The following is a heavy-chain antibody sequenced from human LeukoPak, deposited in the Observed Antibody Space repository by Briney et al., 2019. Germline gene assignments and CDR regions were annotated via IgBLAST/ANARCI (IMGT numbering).Heavy chain of an antibody. D-gene: IGHD2-15*01. CDR2: ISSSSSYM. Sequence: GGSLRLSCAASGFTFSSYSMNWVRQAPGKGLEWVSSISSSSSYMYYADSVKGRFTISRDNAKNSLYLQMNSLRAEDTAVYYCARDPTGWTDHFDYWGQGTLVTVSS. CDR1: GFTFSSYS. V-gene: IGHV3-21*01. J-gene: IGHJ4*02. CDR3: ARDPTGWTDHFDY.